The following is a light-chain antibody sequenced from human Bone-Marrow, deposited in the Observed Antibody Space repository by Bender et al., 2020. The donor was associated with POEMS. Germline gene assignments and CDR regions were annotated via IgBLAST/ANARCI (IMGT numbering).Light chain of an antibody. J-gene: IGLJ1*01. V-gene: IGLV2-14*03. Sequence: QSALTQPASVSGSPGQSITISCTGTSSDIGTYNYVSWYQQHAGEAPKLMIYDVSNRPSGVSNRFSGSKSGNTASLTISGLQAEDEAEYYCSSYTGSSTPYVFGTGTKVTVL. CDR3: SSYTGSSTPYV. CDR1: SSDIGTYNY. CDR2: DVS.